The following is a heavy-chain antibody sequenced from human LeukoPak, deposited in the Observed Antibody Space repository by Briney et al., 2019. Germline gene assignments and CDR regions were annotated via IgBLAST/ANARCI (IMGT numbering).Heavy chain of an antibody. CDR2: ISSSGSIT. Sequence: GGSLRLSCAASGFMFSDYYMSWVRQAPGKGLEWVAYISSSGSITYYADSVKGRFTISRDNAQKSLTLQMNSLRAEDTALYYCATTFRATTNFDLWGRGTLVTVSS. CDR1: GFMFSDYY. CDR3: ATTFRATTNFDL. V-gene: IGHV3-11*04. J-gene: IGHJ2*01. D-gene: IGHD4-11*01.